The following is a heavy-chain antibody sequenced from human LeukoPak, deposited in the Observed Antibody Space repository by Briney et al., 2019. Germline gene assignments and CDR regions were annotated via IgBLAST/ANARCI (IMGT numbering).Heavy chain of an antibody. Sequence: GGSLRLSCAASGFTFSSYWMHWVRQAPGKGLVWVSRINSDGSSTSYADSVKGRFTISRDNAKNTLYLQMNSLRAEDTAVYYCARESRMIVVVHNWFDPWGQGTLVTVSS. D-gene: IGHD3-22*01. CDR3: ARESRMIVVVHNWFDP. J-gene: IGHJ5*02. CDR1: GFTFSSYW. V-gene: IGHV3-74*01. CDR2: INSDGSST.